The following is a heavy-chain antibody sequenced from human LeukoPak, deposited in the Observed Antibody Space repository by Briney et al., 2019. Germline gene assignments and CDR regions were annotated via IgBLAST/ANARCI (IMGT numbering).Heavy chain of an antibody. CDR1: GGSISTYY. D-gene: IGHD3-16*01. V-gene: IGHV4-59*01. CDR2: IYYTGST. CDR3: ARDSRGGGPDFDY. J-gene: IGHJ4*02. Sequence: SETLSLTCTVSGGSISTYYWSWIRQPPGKELEWIGYIYYTGSTNYNPSLKSRATISIDASRNQFSLKLISVTAADTAVYYCARDSRGGGPDFDYWGQGILVTVSS.